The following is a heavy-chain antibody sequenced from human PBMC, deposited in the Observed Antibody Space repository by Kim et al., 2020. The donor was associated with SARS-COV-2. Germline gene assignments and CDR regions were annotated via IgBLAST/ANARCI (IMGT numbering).Heavy chain of an antibody. D-gene: IGHD3-3*01. V-gene: IGHV4-59*13. CDR2: IYNSGSR. CDR1: GGSISSYY. Sequence: SETLSLTCTVSGGSISSYYWSWIRQPPGKGLEWIGNIYNSGSRNYNPSLKSRVSISIDTSKSQFSLWLSSVTAADTAVYYCARDSYDFWSGHILDYWGQG. CDR3: ARDSYDFWSGHILDY. J-gene: IGHJ4*02.